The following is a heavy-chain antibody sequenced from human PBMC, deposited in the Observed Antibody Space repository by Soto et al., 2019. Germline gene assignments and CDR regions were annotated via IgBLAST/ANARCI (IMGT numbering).Heavy chain of an antibody. CDR2: IYNSGST. D-gene: IGHD3-10*01. J-gene: IGHJ4*02. CDR3: ARDSSGDYGSGSYYIGFDY. Sequence: QVQLQESGPGLVKPSETLSLTCTVSGGSISTYSWSWIRQPPGKGLEWIGYIYNSGSTNYNPSLKGRVTISVDTSNNHSSLELNSLTAADTADYYCARDSSGDYGSGSYYIGFDYWGQGTLVTVSS. CDR1: GGSISTYS. V-gene: IGHV4-59*01.